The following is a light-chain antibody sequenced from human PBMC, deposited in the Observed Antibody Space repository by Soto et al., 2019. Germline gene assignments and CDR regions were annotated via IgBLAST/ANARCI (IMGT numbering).Light chain of an antibody. CDR1: QSISRD. CDR2: DVS. J-gene: IGKJ1*01. CDR3: QQRNNWPPT. V-gene: IGKV3-11*01. Sequence: ETVLTQSPATLSLSPGERATLSCRASQSISRDLAWYQQKPGQPPRLLICDVSNRATGVPARFSGSGSGTDFTLTISSLEPLDFAVYYCQQRNNWPPTLGQETRVDIK.